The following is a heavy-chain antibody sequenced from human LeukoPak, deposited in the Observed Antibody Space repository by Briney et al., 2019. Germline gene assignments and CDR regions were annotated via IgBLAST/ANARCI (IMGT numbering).Heavy chain of an antibody. D-gene: IGHD3-22*01. CDR3: AKYPFDYYDSSHG. CDR2: ISSSGSTI. Sequence: GGSLRLSCAASGFTFSDYYMSWIRQAPGKGLEWVSYISSSGSTIYYADSVKGRFTISRDNSKNTLYLQMNSLRAEDTAVYYCAKYPFDYYDSSHGWGQGTLVTVSS. CDR1: GFTFSDYY. J-gene: IGHJ4*02. V-gene: IGHV3-11*04.